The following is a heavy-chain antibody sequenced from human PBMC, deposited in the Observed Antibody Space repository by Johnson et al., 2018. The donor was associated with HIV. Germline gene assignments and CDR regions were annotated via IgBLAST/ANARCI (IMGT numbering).Heavy chain of an antibody. D-gene: IGHD5-18*01. CDR2: IFTVGDV. CDR3: ARDGRDMVTRGSFDV. J-gene: IGHJ3*01. V-gene: IGHV3-66*02. CDR1: GITVSSNY. Sequence: VQLVESGGGLAQPGGSLRLSCAASGITVSSNYMSWVRQAPGKGLEWVSVIFTVGDVYYADSVKGRFPIPRDNSKNILYLQMNSLRPEDTAVYYWARDGRDMVTRGSFDVWGQGTVVTVSS.